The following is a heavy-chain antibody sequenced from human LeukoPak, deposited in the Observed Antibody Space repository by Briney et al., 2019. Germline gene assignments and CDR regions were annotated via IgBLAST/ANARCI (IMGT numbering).Heavy chain of an antibody. V-gene: IGHV3-30*18. CDR2: ISYDGSNK. J-gene: IGHJ4*02. CDR1: GFTFSSYG. D-gene: IGHD6-13*01. CDR3: AKLGAPIAPSWYDY. Sequence: GGSLRLSCAGSGFTFSSYGMHWVRQAPGKGLEWVAVISYDGSNKYYADSVKGRFTISRDNSKNTLYLQMNSLRAEDTAVYYCAKLGAPIAPSWYDYWGQGTLVTVSS.